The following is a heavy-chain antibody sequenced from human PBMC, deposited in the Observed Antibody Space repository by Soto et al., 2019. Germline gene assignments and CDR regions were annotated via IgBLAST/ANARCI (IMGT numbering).Heavy chain of an antibody. D-gene: IGHD2-2*01. CDR1: GGTFSSYA. V-gene: IGHV1-69*06. J-gene: IGHJ6*02. CDR2: IIPIFGTA. Sequence: QVQLVQSGAEVKKPGSSVKVSCKASGGTFSSYAISWVLQAPGQGLEWMGGIIPIFGTANYAQKFQGRVTITADKSTSTAYMELSSLRSEDTAVYYCARDPSIVVVPAAALAMDVWGQGTTVTVSS. CDR3: ARDPSIVVVPAAALAMDV.